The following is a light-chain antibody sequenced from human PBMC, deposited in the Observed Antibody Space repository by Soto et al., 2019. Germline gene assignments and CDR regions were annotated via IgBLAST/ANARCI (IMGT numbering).Light chain of an antibody. V-gene: IGKV3-11*01. J-gene: IGKJ5*01. CDR3: KQRSKWPIT. CDR1: QSISTY. Sequence: EIVLTQSPATLSLSPGERATLSCRASQSISTYLAWYQQKPGQAPRLFIFDASSRASGVPARFSGSGSGTDFTLTISSLEPEDFAVYYCKQRSKWPITFGQGTRLEIK. CDR2: DAS.